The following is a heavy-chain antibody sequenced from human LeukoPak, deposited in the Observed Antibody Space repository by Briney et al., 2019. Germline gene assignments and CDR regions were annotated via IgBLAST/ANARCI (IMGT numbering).Heavy chain of an antibody. Sequence: GGSLLLSCTGSGFAFSAYAMTWVRPVPGKGLEWVSSQTSNSDHTSYADSVRGRFTMSRDNSKNSLYLQMNNLRAEDTAIYYCGRDPNGNYIGAFEFWGQGTFVTVSS. V-gene: IGHV3-23*01. CDR3: GRDPNGNYIGAFEF. J-gene: IGHJ3*01. D-gene: IGHD1-7*01. CDR1: GFAFSAYA. CDR2: QTSNSDHT.